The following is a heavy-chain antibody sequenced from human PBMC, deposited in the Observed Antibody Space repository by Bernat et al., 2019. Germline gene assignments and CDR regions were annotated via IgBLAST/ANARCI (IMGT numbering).Heavy chain of an antibody. D-gene: IGHD6-6*01. CDR1: GFTFSSYG. CDR2: ISYDGSNK. CDR3: AKGARGDY. V-gene: IGHV3-30*18. Sequence: QVQLVESGGGVVQPGRSLRLSCAASGFTFSSYGMHWVRQAPGKGLEWVAVISYDGSNKYYADSVKGRFTISRDNSKNTLYLQMNSLRAEDTAVYYCAKGARGDYWGQGTLVTVSS. J-gene: IGHJ4*02.